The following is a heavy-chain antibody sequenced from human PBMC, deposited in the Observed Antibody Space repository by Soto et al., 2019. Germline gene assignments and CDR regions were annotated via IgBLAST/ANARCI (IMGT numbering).Heavy chain of an antibody. CDR1: GGTFSSYA. D-gene: IGHD3-9*01. V-gene: IGHV1-69*01. J-gene: IGHJ3*02. CDR2: IIPIFGTA. CDR3: ASWGDYDILTGLEVTIGAVDI. Sequence: QVQLVQSGAEVKKPGSSVKVSCKASGGTFSSYAISWVRQAPGQGLEWMGGIIPIFGTANYAQKFQGRVTITADESPSPAYMELSSLSPEDTAVYSGASWGDYDILTGLEVTIGAVDIWGQGTMVSVSS.